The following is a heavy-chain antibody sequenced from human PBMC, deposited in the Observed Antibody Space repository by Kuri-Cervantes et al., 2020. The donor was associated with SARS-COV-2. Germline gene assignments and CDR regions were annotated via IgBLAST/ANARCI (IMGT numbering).Heavy chain of an antibody. J-gene: IGHJ6*02. CDR1: GFTFSSYA. CDR2: ISSNGGST. D-gene: IGHD4-17*01. Sequence: GGSLRLSCSASGFTFSSYAMHWVRQAPGKGLEYVSAISSNGGSTYYADSVKGRFTISRDNSKNTLYLQMNSLRAEDTAVYYCAREFTVLSRNYGDYDYYYYYGMDVWGQGTTVTVSS. CDR3: AREFTVLSRNYGDYDYYYYYGMDV. V-gene: IGHV3-64*04.